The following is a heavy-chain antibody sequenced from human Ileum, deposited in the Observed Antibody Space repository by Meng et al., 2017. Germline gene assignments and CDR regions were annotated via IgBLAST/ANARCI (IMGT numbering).Heavy chain of an antibody. V-gene: IGHV5-51*01. J-gene: IGHJ5*02. CDR2: IYPDDSNT. Sequence: GSLRLSCQVSGYRFSDYWIVWVRQLPGKGLEWLGMIYPDDSNTRYNPSFQGQVTMSADKSISTAYLRWSSLKASDTAMYYCARYGGSTLAKNWFDVWGQGALVTVSS. CDR1: GYRFSDYW. D-gene: IGHD4-23*01. CDR3: ARYGGSTLAKNWFDV.